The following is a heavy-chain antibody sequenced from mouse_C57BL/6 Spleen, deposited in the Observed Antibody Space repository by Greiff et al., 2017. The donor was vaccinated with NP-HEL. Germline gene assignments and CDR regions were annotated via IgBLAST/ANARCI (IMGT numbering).Heavy chain of an antibody. V-gene: IGHV5-6*01. CDR1: GFTFSSYG. CDR2: ISSGGSYT. CDR3: AATVVESYFDY. D-gene: IGHD1-1*01. J-gene: IGHJ2*01. Sequence: EVQRVESGGDLVKPGGSLKLSCAASGFTFSSYGMSWVRQTPDKRLEWVATISSGGSYTYYPDSVKGRFTISRDNAKNTLYLQMSSLKSEDTAMYYCAATVVESYFDYWGQGTTLTVSS.